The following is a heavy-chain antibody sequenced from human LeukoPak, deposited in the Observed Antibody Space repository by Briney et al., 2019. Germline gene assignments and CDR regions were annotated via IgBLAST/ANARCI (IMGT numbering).Heavy chain of an antibody. CDR2: ISYAGSNK. J-gene: IGHJ6*02. V-gene: IGHV3-30*18. D-gene: IGHD5-18*01. Sequence: GGSLRLSCAASGFTFSSYGMHWVRQAPGKGLEWVAVISYAGSNKYYADSVKGRFTISRDNSKNTLYLQMNSLRAEDTAVYYCAKDRVWLNYYYYGVDVWGQGTTVTVSS. CDR1: GFTFSSYG. CDR3: AKDRVWLNYYYYGVDV.